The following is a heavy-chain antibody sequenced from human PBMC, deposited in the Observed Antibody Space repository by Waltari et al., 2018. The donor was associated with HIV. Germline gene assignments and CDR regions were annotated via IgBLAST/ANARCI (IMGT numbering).Heavy chain of an antibody. D-gene: IGHD3-9*01. CDR2: IYYSGST. V-gene: IGHV4-59*01. CDR1: GGSISSYY. CDR3: ARGTPAGLNSGVRYFDWPGEPWFDP. Sequence: QVQLQESGPGLVKPSETLSLTCTVSGGSISSYYWSWIRQPPGKGLEWIGYIYYSGSTNYNPSLKSRVTISVDTSENQFSLKLSSVTAADTAVYYCARGTPAGLNSGVRYFDWPGEPWFDPWGQGTLVTVSS. J-gene: IGHJ5*02.